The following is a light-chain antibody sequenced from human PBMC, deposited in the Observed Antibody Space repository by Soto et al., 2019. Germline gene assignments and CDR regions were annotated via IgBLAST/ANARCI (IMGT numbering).Light chain of an antibody. CDR1: STNIGDNY. Sequence: QSVLTQPPSVSVAPGQRVTISCSGTSTNIGDNYVSWYQHLPGTAPKLVVYDNDRRPSELPGRFSGSKSCTSATLVITGRQTGDEADYYCGTWDDSLVSYVFGTGTKLTVL. CDR3: GTWDDSLVSYV. J-gene: IGLJ1*01. CDR2: DND. V-gene: IGLV1-51*01.